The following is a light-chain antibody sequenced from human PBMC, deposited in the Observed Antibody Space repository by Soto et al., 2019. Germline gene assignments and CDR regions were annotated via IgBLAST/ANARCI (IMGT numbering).Light chain of an antibody. J-gene: IGKJ1*01. CDR2: DAS. V-gene: IGKV3-11*01. Sequence: EIVLTQSPATLSLSPGERATLSCRASQSVSSYLAWYQQKPGQAARLLIYDASHRATGIPARFSGSGSGTGVNPTIGSLAPEDVGGYYCPEGSEWPPVTFGQGTKVESK. CDR3: PEGSEWPPVT. CDR1: QSVSSY.